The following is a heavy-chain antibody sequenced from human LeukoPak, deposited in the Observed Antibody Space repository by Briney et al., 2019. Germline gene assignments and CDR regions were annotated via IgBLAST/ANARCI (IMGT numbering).Heavy chain of an antibody. CDR2: INWNGGST. CDR1: GFTFDDYG. CDR3: AREASSLKSGYSGYDLSVWDY. Sequence: GGSLRLSCAASGFTFDDYGMSWVRQAPGKGLEWVSGINWNGGSTGYADSVKGRFTISRDNAKNSLYLQMNSLSAEDTALYYCAREASSLKSGYSGYDLSVWDYWGQGTLVTVSS. J-gene: IGHJ4*02. D-gene: IGHD5-12*01. V-gene: IGHV3-20*04.